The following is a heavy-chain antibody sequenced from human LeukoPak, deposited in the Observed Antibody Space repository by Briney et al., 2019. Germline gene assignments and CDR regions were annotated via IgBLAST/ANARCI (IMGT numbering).Heavy chain of an antibody. CDR1: GYTFSAHY. V-gene: IGHV1-2*02. Sequence: ASVKVSCKASGYTFSAHYMHWVRQAPGQGLEWMGWINPNSGGTNYAQKFQGRVTMTRDTSISIVYMELSRLRSDDMAVYYCARDYYDSRGFGAFDIWGQGTMVTVSS. CDR3: ARDYYDSRGFGAFDI. D-gene: IGHD3-22*01. CDR2: INPNSGGT. J-gene: IGHJ3*02.